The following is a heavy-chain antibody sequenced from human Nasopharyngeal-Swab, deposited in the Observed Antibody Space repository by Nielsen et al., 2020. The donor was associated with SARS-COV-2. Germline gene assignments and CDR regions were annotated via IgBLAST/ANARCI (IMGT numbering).Heavy chain of an antibody. V-gene: IGHV1-69*04. CDR3: ARGDSYGASWYFDL. J-gene: IGHJ2*01. D-gene: IGHD5-18*01. CDR1: GGTFSSYA. Sequence: SVHVSCQASGGTFSSYAIRWVRQAPGQGLEWMGRIIPILGIANYAQKFQGRVTITADKSTSTAYMELSSLRSEDTAVYYCARGDSYGASWYFDLWGRGTLVTVSS. CDR2: IIPILGIA.